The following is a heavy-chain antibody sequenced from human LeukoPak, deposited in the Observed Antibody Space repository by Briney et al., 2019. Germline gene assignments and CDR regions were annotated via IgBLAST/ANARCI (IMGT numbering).Heavy chain of an antibody. V-gene: IGHV3-23*01. J-gene: IGHJ4*02. CDR3: ARGDDSSGTIFDY. CDR2: ISGSADST. CDR1: GFTFSTYA. Sequence: PGGSLRLSCAASGFTFSTYAMSWVRQAPGKGLEWVSAISGSADSTYYADSVKGQFAISRDNSKNTLYLQMNSLRAEDTAVYYCARGDDSSGTIFDYWGQGTLVTVSS. D-gene: IGHD3-22*01.